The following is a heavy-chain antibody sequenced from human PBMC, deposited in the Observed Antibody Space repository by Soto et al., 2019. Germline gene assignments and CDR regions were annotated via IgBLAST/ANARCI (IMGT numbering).Heavy chain of an antibody. V-gene: IGHV3-23*01. J-gene: IGHJ5*01. CDR3: VKGGWLDF. CDR1: GFSFSTFE. D-gene: IGHD3-16*01. Sequence: EVQLLESGGGLAQPGGSLRLSCAASGFSFSTFEMSWVRQAPGRGLEWVSSISDDGSRTYYADAVKGRFTISRDNSKHTLYLQMNSLTAEDTAVYACVKGGWLDFWGQGTLVTVSS. CDR2: ISDDGSRT.